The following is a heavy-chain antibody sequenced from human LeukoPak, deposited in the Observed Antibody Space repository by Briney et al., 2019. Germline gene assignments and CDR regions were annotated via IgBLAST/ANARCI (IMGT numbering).Heavy chain of an antibody. J-gene: IGHJ3*02. CDR1: GFTVSSNY. Sequence: GGSLRLSCAASGFTVSSNYMSWVRQAPGKGLEWVSVIYSGGSTYYADSVKGRFTISRGNSKNTLYLQMNSLRAEDTAVYYCASPLYYDSRFGAFDIWDQGTMVTVSS. D-gene: IGHD3-22*01. CDR2: IYSGGST. CDR3: ASPLYYDSRFGAFDI. V-gene: IGHV3-53*01.